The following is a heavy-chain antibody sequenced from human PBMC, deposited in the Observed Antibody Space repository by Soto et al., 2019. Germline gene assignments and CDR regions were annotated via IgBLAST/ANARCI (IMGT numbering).Heavy chain of an antibody. Sequence: PWGSLRLSCAASGFTFSSSAMHWVRQAPGKGLEWVAVIWYDASKQFYAASVEGRFTISRDNSKAILYLQMNSLRAEDTAVYYCAAWAEGATEVHWGQGTLVTVSS. D-gene: IGHD2-15*01. V-gene: IGHV3-33*08. J-gene: IGHJ4*02. CDR2: IWYDASKQ. CDR1: GFTFSSSA. CDR3: AAWAEGATEVH.